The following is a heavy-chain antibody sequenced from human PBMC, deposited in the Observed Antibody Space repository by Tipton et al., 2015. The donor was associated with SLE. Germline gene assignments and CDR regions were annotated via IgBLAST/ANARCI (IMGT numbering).Heavy chain of an antibody. J-gene: IGHJ4*03. CDR1: GFTFSNNW. CDR3: ARSLYYELDY. CDR2: INSDGSTT. D-gene: IGHD3-22*01. V-gene: IGHV3-74*01. Sequence: GSLRLSCIVSGFTFSNNWMHWVRQAPGKGLVWVSRINSDGSTTNYADSVKGRFIISRDNAKNTVYLQVNSLRAEDTAVYYCARSLYYELDYWGQGTVVSVSS.